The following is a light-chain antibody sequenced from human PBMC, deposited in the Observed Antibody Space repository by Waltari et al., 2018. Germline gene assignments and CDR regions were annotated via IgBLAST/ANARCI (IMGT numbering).Light chain of an antibody. Sequence: QSVLTQPPSVSGAPGQRVTISCTGSSSNIGSGYDVHWYQQLPGTAPKLLMYGNSNRPSGVPDRFAASKSGTSASLAITGLQAEEEADYYCQSYDTSLSGCVFGGGTKLTVL. CDR2: GNS. J-gene: IGLJ2*01. CDR3: QSYDTSLSGCV. V-gene: IGLV1-40*01. CDR1: SSNIGSGYD.